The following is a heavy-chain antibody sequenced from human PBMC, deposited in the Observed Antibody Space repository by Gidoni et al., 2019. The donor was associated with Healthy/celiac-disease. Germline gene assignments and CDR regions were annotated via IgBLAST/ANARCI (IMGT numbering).Heavy chain of an antibody. D-gene: IGHD2-15*01. CDR1: GGTFSSYA. Sequence: QVQLVQSGAEVKKPESSVNVSCKASGGTFSSYAISWVRQAPGQGLEWMGRIIPIIGRANYEQKFKGRGTITADKSTSTAYMELSSLRSEDTAVYYCARPIVYYGMDVWGQGTTVTVSS. CDR3: ARPIVYYGMDV. V-gene: IGHV1-69*09. J-gene: IGHJ6*02. CDR2: IIPIIGRA.